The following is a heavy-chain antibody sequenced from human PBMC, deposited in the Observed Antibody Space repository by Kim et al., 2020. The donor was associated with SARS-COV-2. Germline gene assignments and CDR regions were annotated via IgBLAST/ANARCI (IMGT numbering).Heavy chain of an antibody. CDR3: AKEEALSGWYSVPRPLFDI. CDR1: GFTFSSYG. V-gene: IGHV3-30*18. Sequence: GGSLRLSCAASGFTFSSYGMHWVRQAPGKGLEWVAVISYDGSNKYYADSVKGRFTISRDNSKNTLYLQMNSLRAEDTAVYYCAKEEALSGWYSVPRPLFDIWGQGTMVTVSS. D-gene: IGHD6-19*01. CDR2: ISYDGSNK. J-gene: IGHJ3*02.